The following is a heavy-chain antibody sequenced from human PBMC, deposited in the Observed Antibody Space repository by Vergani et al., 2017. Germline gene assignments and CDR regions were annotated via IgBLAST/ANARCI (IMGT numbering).Heavy chain of an antibody. J-gene: IGHJ4*02. CDR2: IWYDGSNK. CDR3: ARGGESGSDFDY. CDR1: GFTFSSYG. Sequence: QVQLVESGGGVVQPGRSLRLSCAASGFTFSSYGMHWVRQAPGKGLAWVAVIWYDGSNKYYADSVKGRFTISRDNSKNTLYLQMNSLRAEDTAVYYCARGGESGSDFDYWGQGTLVTVSS. D-gene: IGHD3-16*01. V-gene: IGHV3-33*01.